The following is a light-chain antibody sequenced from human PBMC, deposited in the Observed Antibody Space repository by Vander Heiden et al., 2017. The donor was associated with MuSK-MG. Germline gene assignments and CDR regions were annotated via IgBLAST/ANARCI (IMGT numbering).Light chain of an antibody. CDR3: ISDAVSHNFAV. CDR2: YVN. V-gene: IGLV2-8*01. J-gene: IGLJ3*02. CDR1: SSDIGGYNF. Sequence: QSALTQPPSASGSPGQSVTISCPGTSSDIGGYNFVSGYQQNPAKAPKLIIYYVNKRPSGVPDRFSGSKSGNTASLTVSGLQAEDEADYYCISDAVSHNFAVFGGGTKLTVL.